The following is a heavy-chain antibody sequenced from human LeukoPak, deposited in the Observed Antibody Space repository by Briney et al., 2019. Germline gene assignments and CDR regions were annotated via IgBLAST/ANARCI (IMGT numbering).Heavy chain of an antibody. Sequence: SETLSLTCTVSGGSISSYYWSWIRQPPGKGLEWIGYIYYSGSTNYNPSLKSRVTISVDTSKNQFSLKLSSVTAADTAVYYCARVVDTVVGEGSFDYWGQGTLVTVSS. V-gene: IGHV4-59*12. CDR2: IYYSGST. D-gene: IGHD5-18*01. CDR3: ARVVDTVVGEGSFDY. J-gene: IGHJ4*02. CDR1: GGSISSYY.